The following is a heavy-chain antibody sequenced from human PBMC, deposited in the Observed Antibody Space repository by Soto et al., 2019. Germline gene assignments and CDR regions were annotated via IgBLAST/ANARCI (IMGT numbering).Heavy chain of an antibody. CDR2: ISGYNGNT. Sequence: ASVKVSCKASGYTFTSYGIIWVRQAPGQGLEWMGWISGYNGNTKYAQKFQGRVSMNTDTSTSTAYMELRSLRSDDTAVYYCARTDPRWFDPWGQGTLVTVSS. CDR1: GYTFTSYG. J-gene: IGHJ5*02. V-gene: IGHV1-18*01. CDR3: ARTDPRWFDP.